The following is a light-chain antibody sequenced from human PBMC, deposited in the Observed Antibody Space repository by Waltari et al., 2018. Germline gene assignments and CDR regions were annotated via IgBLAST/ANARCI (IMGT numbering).Light chain of an antibody. CDR2: WAS. CDR1: PSVFYSSSNKNS. V-gene: IGKV4-1*01. Sequence: DIVMTQSPDSLAVSLGARAPISCESSPSVFYSSSNKNSLAWYQQKPGQPPKLLIHWASTRESGVPDRFSGSGSGTHFALTISSLQAEDVAVYYCQQFYSSPPTFGQGTKVEI. J-gene: IGKJ1*01. CDR3: QQFYSSPPT.